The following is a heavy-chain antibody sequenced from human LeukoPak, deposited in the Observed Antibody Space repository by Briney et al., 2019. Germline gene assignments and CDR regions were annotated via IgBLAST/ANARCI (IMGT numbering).Heavy chain of an antibody. CDR1: GGSFSGYY. D-gene: IGHD6-13*01. V-gene: IGHV4-34*01. J-gene: IGHJ6*02. Sequence: PSETLSLTCAVYGGSFSGYYWSWIRQPPGKGLEWIGEINHSGSTNYNPSLKSRVTISVDTSKNQFSLKLSSVTAADTAVYYCARTGSSWLRYYYYGMDVWGQGTTVTVSS. CDR3: ARTGSSWLRYYYYGMDV. CDR2: INHSGST.